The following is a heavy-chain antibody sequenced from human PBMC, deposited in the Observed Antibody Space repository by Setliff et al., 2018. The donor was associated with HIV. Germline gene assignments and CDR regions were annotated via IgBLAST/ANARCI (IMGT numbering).Heavy chain of an antibody. CDR1: GGSISSSSYY. J-gene: IGHJ1*01. V-gene: IGHV4-39*07. Sequence: SETLSLTCTVSGGSISSSSYYWGWIRQPPGKGLEWIGSTYYSGSIYYNPSLNSRVTISVDTSKNQFSLELTSVTAADTAVYYCASSLPYYFSSGYTYWGQGTLVTVSS. D-gene: IGHD3-10*01. CDR2: TYYSGSI. CDR3: ASSLPYYFSSGYTY.